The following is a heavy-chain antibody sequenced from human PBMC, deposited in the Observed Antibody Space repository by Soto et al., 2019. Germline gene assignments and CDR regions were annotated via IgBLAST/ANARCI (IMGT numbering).Heavy chain of an antibody. CDR1: GGSISSYY. V-gene: IGHV4-59*01. Sequence: SETLSLTCTVSGGSISSYYWSWIRQPPGKGLEWIGYIYYSGSTNYNPSLKSRVTISVDTSKNQFSLKLSSVTAADTAVYYCARVRQYCSATSCYLDPWGQGTLVTVSS. D-gene: IGHD2-2*01. CDR2: IYYSGST. CDR3: ARVRQYCSATSCYLDP. J-gene: IGHJ5*02.